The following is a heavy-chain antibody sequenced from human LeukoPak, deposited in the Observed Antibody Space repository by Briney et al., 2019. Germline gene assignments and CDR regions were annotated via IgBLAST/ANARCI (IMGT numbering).Heavy chain of an antibody. D-gene: IGHD3-22*01. J-gene: IGHJ3*02. CDR2: ISWNSGSI. CDR3: AKDAGVVYYDSSGLTDAFDI. CDR1: GFTFDDYA. V-gene: IGHV3-9*01. Sequence: PGRSLRRSCAASGFTFDDYAMHWVRQAPGKGLEWVSGISWNSGSIGYADSVKGRFTISRDNAKNSLYLQMNSLRAEDTALYYCAKDAGVVYYDSSGLTDAFDIWGHGTMVTVSS.